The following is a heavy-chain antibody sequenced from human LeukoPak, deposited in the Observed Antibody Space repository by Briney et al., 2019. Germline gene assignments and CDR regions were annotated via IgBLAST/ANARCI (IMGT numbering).Heavy chain of an antibody. Sequence: GGSLRLSCAASGFTVSSNYMSWVRQAPGKGLEWVSVIYSGGSTYYADSVKGRFTISRDSSKNTLYLQMNSLRAEDTAVYYCARAPYYYDSSGYPAFDIWGQGTMVTVSS. CDR2: IYSGGST. CDR1: GFTVSSNY. J-gene: IGHJ3*02. V-gene: IGHV3-53*01. CDR3: ARAPYYYDSSGYPAFDI. D-gene: IGHD3-22*01.